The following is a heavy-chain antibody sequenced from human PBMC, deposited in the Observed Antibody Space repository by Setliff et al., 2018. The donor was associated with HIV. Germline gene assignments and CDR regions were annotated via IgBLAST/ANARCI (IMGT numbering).Heavy chain of an antibody. V-gene: IGHV3-7*05. J-gene: IGHJ4*02. CDR1: GFTFSTYW. CDR2: IKQDGSEK. CDR3: ARDVSWRVRTYIDY. Sequence: GESLKISCAASGFTFSTYWMSWVRQAPGKGLEWVANIKQDGSEKNYMDSVKGRFTISRDNAKNSLYLQMSSLRAEDTAVYYCARDVSWRVRTYIDYWGQGALVTVSS. D-gene: IGHD3-3*01.